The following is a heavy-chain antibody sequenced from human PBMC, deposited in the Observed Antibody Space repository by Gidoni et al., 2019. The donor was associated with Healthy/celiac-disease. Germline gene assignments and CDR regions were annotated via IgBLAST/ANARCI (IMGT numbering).Heavy chain of an antibody. D-gene: IGHD3-10*01. CDR3: ARDRSDAVITMVRGVIIAPQPSPSMDV. CDR1: GFTFSSYA. J-gene: IGHJ6*02. CDR2: ISYDGSNK. Sequence: QVQLVESGGGVVQPGRSLRLSCAASGFTFSSYAMHWVRQAPGKGLEWVAVISYDGSNKYYADSVKGRFTISRDNSKNTLYLQMNSLRAEDTAVYYCARDRSDAVITMVRGVIIAPQPSPSMDVWGQGTTVTVSS. V-gene: IGHV3-30-3*01.